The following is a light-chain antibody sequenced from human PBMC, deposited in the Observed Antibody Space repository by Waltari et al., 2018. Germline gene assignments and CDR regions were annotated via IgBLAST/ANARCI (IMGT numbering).Light chain of an antibody. CDR2: DTS. J-gene: IGKJ1*01. CDR3: QMYVRLPVT. Sequence: EIVLTQSSGTLALSPGERATLSCRASQSVGRPLAWYQHKPGQAPRLLIFDTSTRATGSSDKFSGSGSGTDFSLTISRVEPEDFAVYFCQMYVRLPVTFGQGTKVEVK. V-gene: IGKV3-20*01. CDR1: QSVGRP.